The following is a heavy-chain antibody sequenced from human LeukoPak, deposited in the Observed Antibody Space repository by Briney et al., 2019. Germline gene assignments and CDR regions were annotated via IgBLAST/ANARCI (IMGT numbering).Heavy chain of an antibody. V-gene: IGHV3-23*01. CDR2: ISGSGGST. CDR3: AKSPHYDFWSGYSVYFDY. Sequence: GGSLRLSCAASGFTFSSYAMSWVRQAPGKGLEWVSAISGSGGSTYYADSVKGRFTISRDNPKNTLYLQMNSLRAEDTAVYYCAKSPHYDFWSGYSVYFDYWGQGTLVTVSS. CDR1: GFTFSSYA. D-gene: IGHD3-3*01. J-gene: IGHJ4*02.